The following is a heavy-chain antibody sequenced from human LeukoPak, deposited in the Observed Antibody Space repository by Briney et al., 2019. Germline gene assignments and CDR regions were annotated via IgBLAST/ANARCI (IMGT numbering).Heavy chain of an antibody. D-gene: IGHD3-10*01. J-gene: IGHJ4*02. Sequence: SETLSLTCTVSGGSISSYHWSWIRQPPGKGLEWIGYIYYSGSTNYNPSLKSRVTISVDTSKNQFSLKLSSVTAADTAVYYCARHEGFLGYYGSGITYWGQGTLVTVSS. V-gene: IGHV4-59*08. CDR2: IYYSGST. CDR3: ARHEGFLGYYGSGITY. CDR1: GGSISSYH.